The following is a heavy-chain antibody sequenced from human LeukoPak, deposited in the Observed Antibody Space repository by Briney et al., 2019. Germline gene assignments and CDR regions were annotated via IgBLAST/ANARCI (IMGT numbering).Heavy chain of an antibody. V-gene: IGHV4-59*01. D-gene: IGHD1/OR15-1a*01. Sequence: GSLRLSCAASGFTFSDYYMSWIRQPPGKGLEWIGYIYYSGSTNYNPFLKSRVTISVDTSKNQFSLKLSSVTAADTAIYYCAKNNGGARNHWFDPWGQGTLVTVSS. CDR3: AKNNGGARNHWFDP. CDR2: IYYSGST. J-gene: IGHJ5*02. CDR1: GFTFSDYY.